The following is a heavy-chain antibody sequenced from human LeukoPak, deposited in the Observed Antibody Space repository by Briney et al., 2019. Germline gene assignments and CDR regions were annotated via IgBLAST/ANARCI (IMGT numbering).Heavy chain of an antibody. D-gene: IGHD3-22*01. CDR1: GGSISSYY. CDR3: ARGDYYDSSAPYLDY. CDR2: IYYSGST. J-gene: IGHJ4*02. V-gene: IGHV4-59*01. Sequence: SETLSLTCTVSGGSISSYYWSWIRQPAGKGLEWIGYIYYSGSTNYNPSLKSRVTISVDTSKNQFSLKLSSVTAADTAVYYCARGDYYDSSAPYLDYWGQGTLVTVSS.